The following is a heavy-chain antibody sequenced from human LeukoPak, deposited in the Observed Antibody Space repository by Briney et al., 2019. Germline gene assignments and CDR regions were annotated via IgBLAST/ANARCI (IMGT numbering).Heavy chain of an antibody. Sequence: GGSLRLSCAASGFTFSSYSMNWVRQAPGKGLEWVSSINSSSSYIYYADSVKGRFTISRDNAKNSLYLQMNSLRAEDTAVYYCARGMITMIVVVTRTRDAFDIWGQGTMVTVSS. V-gene: IGHV3-21*01. CDR3: ARGMITMIVVVTRTRDAFDI. CDR2: INSSSSYI. J-gene: IGHJ3*02. D-gene: IGHD3-22*01. CDR1: GFTFSSYS.